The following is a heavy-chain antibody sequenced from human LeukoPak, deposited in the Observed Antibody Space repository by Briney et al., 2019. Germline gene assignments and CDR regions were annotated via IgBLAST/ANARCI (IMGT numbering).Heavy chain of an antibody. D-gene: IGHD6-13*01. CDR3: ARDRGGSSWYGDVDY. Sequence: GASVKVSCKASGYTFTSYYMHWVRQAPGQGLEWMGWINPNSGGTDYAQKFQGRVTMTRDTSSSTAYMELSRLRSDDTAVYYCARDRGGSSWYGDVDYWGQGTLVTVSS. CDR1: GYTFTSYY. V-gene: IGHV1-2*02. J-gene: IGHJ4*02. CDR2: INPNSGGT.